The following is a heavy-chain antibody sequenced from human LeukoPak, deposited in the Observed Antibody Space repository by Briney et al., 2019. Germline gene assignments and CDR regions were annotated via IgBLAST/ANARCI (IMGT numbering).Heavy chain of an antibody. CDR2: ISYDGSNK. J-gene: IGHJ3*02. Sequence: GRSLRLSCAASGFTFSSYAMHWVRQAPGKGLEWVAVISYDGSNKYYADSVKGRFTISRDNSKNTLYLQMNSLRAEDTAVYYCARVNPFDIWGQGTMVTVSS. CDR3: ARVNPFDI. CDR1: GFTFSSYA. V-gene: IGHV3-30-3*01.